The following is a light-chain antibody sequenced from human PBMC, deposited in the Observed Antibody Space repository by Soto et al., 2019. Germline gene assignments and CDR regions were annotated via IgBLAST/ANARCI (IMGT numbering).Light chain of an antibody. CDR2: EVY. J-gene: IGKJ5*01. Sequence: DVLMTQTPLSLSVAPGQPASISCKSSHSLLHITGETFLFWYLQKPGQSTQLLIYEVYTRVSGVQDRFSGSGSGTDFTLEIRRVETDDVGIYYCMQSTQLHPTFGHGTRLEI. CDR3: MQSTQLHPT. CDR1: HSLLHITGETF. V-gene: IGKV2D-29*02.